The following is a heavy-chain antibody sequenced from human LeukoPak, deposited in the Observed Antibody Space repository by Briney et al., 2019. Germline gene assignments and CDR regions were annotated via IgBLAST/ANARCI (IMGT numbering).Heavy chain of an antibody. CDR3: HVGYDGSGYYPATDY. CDR2: IYYSGST. Sequence: TSETLSLTCTVSGGSISSSSYYWGWIRQPPGKGLEWIGSIYYSGSTYYNPSLKSRVTISVDTSKNQFSLKLSSVTAADTAVYYCHVGYDGSGYYPATDYWGQGTLVTVSS. V-gene: IGHV4-39*01. CDR1: GGSISSSSYY. J-gene: IGHJ4*02. D-gene: IGHD3-22*01.